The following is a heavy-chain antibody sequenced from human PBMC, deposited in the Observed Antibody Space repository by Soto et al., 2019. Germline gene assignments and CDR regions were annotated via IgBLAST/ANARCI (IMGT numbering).Heavy chain of an antibody. CDR2: IYYSGST. CDR3: ARAPLGYYGSGSYPKQYYYYYYGMDV. D-gene: IGHD3-10*01. V-gene: IGHV4-30-4*01. CDR1: GGSISSGDYY. J-gene: IGHJ6*02. Sequence: SETLSLTCTVSGGSISSGDYYWSWIRQPPGKGLEWIGYIYYSGSTYYNPSLKSRVTISVDTSKNQFSLKLSSVTAADTAVYYCARAPLGYYGSGSYPKQYYYYYYGMDVWGQGTTVTVS.